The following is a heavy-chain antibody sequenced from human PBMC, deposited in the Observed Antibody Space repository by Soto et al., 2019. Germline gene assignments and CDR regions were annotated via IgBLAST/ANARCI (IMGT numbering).Heavy chain of an antibody. J-gene: IGHJ6*02. CDR1: GDAFTIYD. CDR3: VRVGGSYYDILTHYGMDV. V-gene: IGHV1-8*01. Sequence: ASVKLSGKTSGDAFTIYDSNWVRQSTGQGLDWMGWMNPNSGNTGYAQKVHGRVTMTRNTSISTAYMELSSLRSEDTAVYYCVRVGGSYYDILTHYGMDVWVQGTTVTVSS. D-gene: IGHD3-9*01. CDR2: MNPNSGNT.